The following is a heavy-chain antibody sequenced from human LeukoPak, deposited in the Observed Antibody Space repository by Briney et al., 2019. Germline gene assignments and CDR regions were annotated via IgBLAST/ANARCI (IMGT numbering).Heavy chain of an antibody. D-gene: IGHD6-19*01. CDR3: ATGYSSGWSDY. CDR2: FDPEDGET. CDR1: GYTLTELS. V-gene: IGHV1-24*01. J-gene: IGHJ4*02. Sequence: ASVKVSCKVSGYTLTELSMHWVRQAPGKGLAWMGGFDPEDGETIYAQKFQGRVNMTEDTSTDTAYMELSSLRYEATAVYYCATGYSSGWSDYWGQGTLVTVSS.